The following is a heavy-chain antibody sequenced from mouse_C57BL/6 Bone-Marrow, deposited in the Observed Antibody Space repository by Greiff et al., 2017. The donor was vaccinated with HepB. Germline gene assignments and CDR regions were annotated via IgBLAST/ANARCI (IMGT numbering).Heavy chain of an antibody. V-gene: IGHV1-58*01. Sequence: VQLQQSGAELVRPGSSVKMSCKTSGYTFTSYGINWVKQRPGQGLEWIGYIYIGNGYTEYSEKFKGKATLTSDTSSSTAYMQLSSLTSEASAIYYCAPPGSLFAYWGQGTLVTVSA. CDR1: GYTFTSYG. CDR3: APPGSLFAY. CDR2: IYIGNGYT. D-gene: IGHD2-2*01. J-gene: IGHJ3*01.